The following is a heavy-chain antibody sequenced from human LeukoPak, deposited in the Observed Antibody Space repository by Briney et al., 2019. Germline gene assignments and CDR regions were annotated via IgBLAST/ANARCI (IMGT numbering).Heavy chain of an antibody. Sequence: GASVKVSCKASGYTFTGYYMHWVRQAPGQGLEWMGRINPNSGGTNYAQKLQGRVTMTTDTSTSTAYMELRSLRSDDTAVYYCARDSYLYYDILTGYYYTRESDYWGQGTLVTVSS. CDR3: ARDSYLYYDILTGYYYTRESDY. CDR1: GYTFTGYY. D-gene: IGHD3-9*01. J-gene: IGHJ4*02. V-gene: IGHV1-2*06. CDR2: INPNSGGT.